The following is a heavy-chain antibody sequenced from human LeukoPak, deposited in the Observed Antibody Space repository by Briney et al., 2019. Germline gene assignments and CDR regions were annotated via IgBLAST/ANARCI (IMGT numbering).Heavy chain of an antibody. CDR3: AKDRGSVIASHLFDD. CDR2: ISYDGKFA. J-gene: IGHJ4*02. CDR1: GLTFSRNA. Sequence: GGSLRLSCAASGLTFSRNAMHWVRQAPGKGLEWVAVISYDGKFAYYEDSVKGRFTISRDNSKDTLSLQMNSLSTEDTAVYYCAKDRGSVIASHLFDDWGQGTLVTVSS. D-gene: IGHD3-10*01. V-gene: IGHV3-30*18.